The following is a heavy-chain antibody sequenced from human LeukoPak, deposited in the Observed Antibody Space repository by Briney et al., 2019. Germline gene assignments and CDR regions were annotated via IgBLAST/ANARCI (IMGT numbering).Heavy chain of an antibody. J-gene: IGHJ4*02. CDR1: GYSFTSYW. V-gene: IGHV5-51*01. CDR2: IYPGDSDT. Sequence: GESLKISCKGSGYSFTSYWIGWVRQMPGKGLEWMGIIYPGDSDTRYSPSFQGQVTISADKSISPAYLQWSSLKASDTAMYYCARGGSCSGGSCYFDYWGQGTLVTVSS. D-gene: IGHD2-15*01. CDR3: ARGGSCSGGSCYFDY.